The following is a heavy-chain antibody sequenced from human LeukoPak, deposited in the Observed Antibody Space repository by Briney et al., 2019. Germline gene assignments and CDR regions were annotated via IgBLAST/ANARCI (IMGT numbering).Heavy chain of an antibody. CDR1: GFTFSSYS. D-gene: IGHD5-18*01. Sequence: GGSLRPSCAASGFTFSSYSMNWVRQAPGKGLEWVAVISYDGSNKYYADSVKGRFTISRDNSKNTLYLQMNSLRAEDTAVYYCAKDKGYGYYFDYWGQGTLVTVSS. V-gene: IGHV3-30*18. J-gene: IGHJ4*02. CDR3: AKDKGYGYYFDY. CDR2: ISYDGSNK.